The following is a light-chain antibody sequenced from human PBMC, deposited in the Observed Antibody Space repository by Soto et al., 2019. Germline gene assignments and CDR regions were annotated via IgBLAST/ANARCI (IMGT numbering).Light chain of an antibody. Sequence: EVVLTQSPGTLSLSPGERATLSCRASQSVSNNYFAWYQQKPGQAPRLLIFGSSDKATCIPDRFSGSGSGTYFTLTSIRLEHEDIAVYYCQQYGSSPPYTFGQGTKLAIK. CDR2: GSS. CDR3: QQYGSSPPYT. CDR1: QSVSNNY. V-gene: IGKV3-20*01. J-gene: IGKJ2*01.